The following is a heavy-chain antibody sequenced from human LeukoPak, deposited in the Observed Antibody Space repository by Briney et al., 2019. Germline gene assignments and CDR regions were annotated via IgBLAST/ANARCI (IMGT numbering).Heavy chain of an antibody. Sequence: SETLSLTCAVYGGSFSGYYWSWIRQPPGKGLEWIGEINHSGSTNYNPSLKSRVTISVDTSKNQFSLKLSSVTAADTAVYYCARRSGWTINAFDIWGQGTMVTVSS. V-gene: IGHV4-34*01. CDR3: ARRSGWTINAFDI. J-gene: IGHJ3*02. D-gene: IGHD3-10*01. CDR1: GGSFSGYY. CDR2: INHSGST.